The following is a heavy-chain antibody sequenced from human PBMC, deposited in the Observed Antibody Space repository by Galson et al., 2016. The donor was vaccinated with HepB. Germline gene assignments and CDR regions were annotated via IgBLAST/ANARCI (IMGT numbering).Heavy chain of an antibody. CDR3: ARDRSIFGVVVGDYYFDS. CDR1: GFTFSSYS. CDR2: IISSGTYF. J-gene: IGHJ4*02. Sequence: SLRLSCAASGFTFSSYSMNWLRQAPGKGLEWVSSIISSGTYFYYADSVQGRFTISRDNAKNSLYLQMNNLTAEDTAVYYCARDRSIFGVVVGDYYFDSWAREPWSASPQ. D-gene: IGHD3-3*01. V-gene: IGHV3-21*01.